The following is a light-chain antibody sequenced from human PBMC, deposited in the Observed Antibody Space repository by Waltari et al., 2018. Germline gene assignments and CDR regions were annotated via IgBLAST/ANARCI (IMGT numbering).Light chain of an antibody. CDR1: SRHSNYA. CDR2: LNSDGSH. Sequence: QLVLTQSPSASASLAASVKLTCTLSSRHSNYAIAWHQQQPKKGPRYLMKLNSDGSHTRGDGIPDRFSGSSSGAERFLTISRLQSEDEADYYCQTWDTDNHVVFGGGTKLIVL. J-gene: IGLJ2*01. V-gene: IGLV4-69*01. CDR3: QTWDTDNHVV.